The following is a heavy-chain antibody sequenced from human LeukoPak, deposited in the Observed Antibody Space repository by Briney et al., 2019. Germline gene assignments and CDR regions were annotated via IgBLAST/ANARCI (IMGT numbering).Heavy chain of an antibody. CDR1: RFSLSSEF. CDR3: ARDPGGDYGYYYYYGMDV. CDR2: IHRGGTT. Sequence: PEGSLRLSCAVSRFSLSSEFMGWVRQAPGKGLEWVSLIHRGGTTFYADSVKGRFTISRDNSKNTLYLQMNSLRADDTAVYYCARDPGGDYGYYYYYGMDVWGQGTTVTVSS. J-gene: IGHJ6*02. D-gene: IGHD4-17*01. V-gene: IGHV3-53*01.